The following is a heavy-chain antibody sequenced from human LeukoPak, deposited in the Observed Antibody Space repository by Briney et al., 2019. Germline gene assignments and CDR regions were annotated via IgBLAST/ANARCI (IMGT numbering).Heavy chain of an antibody. CDR3: ARQDYYYDSSGYFDAFDI. Sequence: PSETLSLTCTVSGGSISSSSYYWGCIRQPPGKGLEWIGSIYYSGSTYYSPSLKSRVTISVDTSKNQSSLKLSSVTAADTAVYYCARQDYYYDSSGYFDAFDIWGQGTMVTVSS. V-gene: IGHV4-39*01. D-gene: IGHD3-22*01. CDR1: GGSISSSSYY. CDR2: IYYSGST. J-gene: IGHJ3*02.